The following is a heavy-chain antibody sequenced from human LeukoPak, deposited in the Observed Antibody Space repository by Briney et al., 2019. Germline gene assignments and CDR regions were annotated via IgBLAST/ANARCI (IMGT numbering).Heavy chain of an antibody. CDR3: ARESYYDSSGYPDPDELSTAPAFDI. J-gene: IGHJ3*02. CDR1: GYTFTSYY. V-gene: IGHV1-46*01. Sequence: ASVKVSCKASGYTFTSYYMHWVRQAPGQGLEWMGIINPSGGSTSYAQKFQGRVTMTRDMSTSTVYMELSSLRSEDTAVYYCARESYYDSSGYPDPDELSTAPAFDIWGQGTMVTVSS. D-gene: IGHD3-22*01. CDR2: INPSGGST.